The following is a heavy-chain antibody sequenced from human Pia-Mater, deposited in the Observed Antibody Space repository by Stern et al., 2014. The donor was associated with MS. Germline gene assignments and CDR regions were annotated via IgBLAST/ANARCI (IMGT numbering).Heavy chain of an antibody. V-gene: IGHV3-30-3*01. CDR3: ARDPLAGTGAYFDY. Sequence: QVQLEESGGGVVQPGRSLRLSCATSGFTFSTYAIHWVRQAPGNGLERVAVISCDGNNQYYADSVKGRFTISRDNSKNTLYLQRNSLTDEDTAVYYCARDPLAGTGAYFDYWGQGALVTVSS. CDR1: GFTFSTYA. J-gene: IGHJ4*02. CDR2: ISCDGNNQ. D-gene: IGHD6-19*01.